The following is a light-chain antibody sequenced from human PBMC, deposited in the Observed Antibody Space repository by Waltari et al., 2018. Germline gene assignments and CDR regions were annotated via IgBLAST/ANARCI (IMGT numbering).Light chain of an antibody. J-gene: IGKJ2*01. V-gene: IGKV2-30*02. CDR1: QSLVHSDGNTH. CDR3: MQGTHWPYT. CDR2: RVS. Sequence: EVVMTQSPLSLPVTLGQAASISCKSSQSLVHSDGNTHLNWFQQRPGQSPRRLFYRVSSREPGVPDRFSGSGSGTDFTLKISRVEAEDVGVYYCMQGTHWPYTFGQGTRLDIK.